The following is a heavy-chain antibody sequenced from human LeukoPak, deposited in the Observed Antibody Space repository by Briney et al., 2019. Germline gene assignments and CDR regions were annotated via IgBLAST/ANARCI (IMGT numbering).Heavy chain of an antibody. CDR3: ARGLPGSPIDY. V-gene: IGHV4-59*01. J-gene: IGHJ4*02. D-gene: IGHD3-10*01. CDR1: GGSISSYY. Sequence: SETLSLTCTVSGGSISSYYWSWIRQPPGKGLEWIGYIHYSGSTNYNPSLKSRVTISVDTSKNQFSLKLSSVTAADTAVYYCARGLPGSPIDYWGQGTLVTVSS. CDR2: IHYSGST.